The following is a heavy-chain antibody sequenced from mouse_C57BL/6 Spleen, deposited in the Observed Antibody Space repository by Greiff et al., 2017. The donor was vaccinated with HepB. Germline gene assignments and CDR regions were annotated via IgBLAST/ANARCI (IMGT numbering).Heavy chain of an antibody. D-gene: IGHD2-4*01. J-gene: IGHJ4*01. CDR3: ASRIYYDYGDYAMGY. V-gene: IGHV5-17*01. CDR1: GFTFSDYG. CDR2: ISSGSSTI. Sequence: EVKLVESGGGLVKPGGSLKLSCAASGFTFSDYGMHWVRQAPEKGLEWVAYISSGSSTIYYADTVKGRFTISRDNAKNTLFLQMTSLRSEDTAMYYCASRIYYDYGDYAMGYWGQGTSVTVSS.